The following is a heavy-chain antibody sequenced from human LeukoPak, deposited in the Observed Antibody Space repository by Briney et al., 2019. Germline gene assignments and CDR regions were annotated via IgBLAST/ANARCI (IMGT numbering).Heavy chain of an antibody. CDR3: ARGLIMGATRNYLDY. CDR2: IYPGDSDT. D-gene: IGHD1-26*01. V-gene: IGHV5-51*01. CDR1: GYSVTNYW. J-gene: IGHJ4*02. Sequence: GESLKISCKASGYSVTNYWIGWVRQMPGKGLEWMRIIYPGDSDTRYSPSFQGQVTISADKSISSDYLQWSNLKASDTAMYYCARGLIMGATRNYLDYWGQGTLVTVSS.